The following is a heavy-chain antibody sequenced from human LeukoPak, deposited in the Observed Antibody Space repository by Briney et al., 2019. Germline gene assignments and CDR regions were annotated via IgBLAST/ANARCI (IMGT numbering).Heavy chain of an antibody. CDR2: ISYVGSNK. Sequence: GGSLRLYCAASGFTFSSYAMHGVRQAPGKGLEWVSVISYVGSNKDYAECVKGRFTMSKDNSKNTLYLQMNSLRAEDTAVYYRAREKEAAAGQTYYFDYWGQGTLVTVSS. D-gene: IGHD6-13*01. CDR3: AREKEAAAGQTYYFDY. V-gene: IGHV3-30*04. J-gene: IGHJ4*02. CDR1: GFTFSSYA.